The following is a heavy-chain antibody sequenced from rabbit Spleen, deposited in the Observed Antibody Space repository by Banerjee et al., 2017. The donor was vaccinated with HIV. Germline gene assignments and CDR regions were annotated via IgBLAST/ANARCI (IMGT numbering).Heavy chain of an antibody. Sequence: QSLEESGGGLVQPEGSLTLTCKASGFSFSSGYDMCWVRQAPGKGLEWIGCINPIFGTTYYANWAKGRFTISKPSSTTVTLQMTSLTGADTATYFCARGTGVTGNGYLLWGPGTLVTVS. V-gene: IGHV1S40*01. CDR1: GFSFSSGYD. CDR2: INPIFGTT. D-gene: IGHD8-1*01. CDR3: ARGTGVTGNGYLL. J-gene: IGHJ4*01.